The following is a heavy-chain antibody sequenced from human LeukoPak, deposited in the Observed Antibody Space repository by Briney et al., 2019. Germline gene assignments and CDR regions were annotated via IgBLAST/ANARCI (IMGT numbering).Heavy chain of an antibody. CDR1: GGSFSGYY. V-gene: IGHV4-34*01. CDR3: ARGPVTTVTTV. J-gene: IGHJ4*02. CDR2: INHSGST. D-gene: IGHD4-17*01. Sequence: PSETLSLTCAVYGGSFSGYYWSWIRQPPGKGLEWIGEINHSGSTNYNPSLKSRVTISVDTSKNQFSLKLSSVTAADTAVYYCARGPVTTVTTVWGQGTLVTVSS.